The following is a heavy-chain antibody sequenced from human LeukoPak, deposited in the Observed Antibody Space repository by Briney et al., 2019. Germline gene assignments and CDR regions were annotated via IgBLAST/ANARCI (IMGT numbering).Heavy chain of an antibody. CDR1: GYTFTGYY. J-gene: IGHJ6*02. CDR2: INPNSGGT. CDR3: ARELYSYGPGGDYYGMDV. D-gene: IGHD5-18*01. V-gene: IGHV1-2*02. Sequence: ASVKVSCKASGYTFTGYYMHWVRQAPGQGLEWMGWINPNSGGTNYAQKFQGRVTMTRDTSISTAYMELSRLRSDGTAVYYCARELYSYGPGGDYYGMDVWGQGTTVTVSS.